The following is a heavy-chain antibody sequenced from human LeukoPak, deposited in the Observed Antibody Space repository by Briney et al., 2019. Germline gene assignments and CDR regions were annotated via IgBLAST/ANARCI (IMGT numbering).Heavy chain of an antibody. Sequence: GASVKVSCKASGYTFTSYAMHWVRQAPGQRLEWMGWINAGNGNTKYSQKFQGRVTITRDTSASTAYMELSSLRSEDTAVYYCARSDSSGYYCYYWGQGTLVTVSS. J-gene: IGHJ4*02. CDR2: INAGNGNT. V-gene: IGHV1-3*01. CDR1: GYTFTSYA. CDR3: ARSDSSGYYCYY. D-gene: IGHD3-22*01.